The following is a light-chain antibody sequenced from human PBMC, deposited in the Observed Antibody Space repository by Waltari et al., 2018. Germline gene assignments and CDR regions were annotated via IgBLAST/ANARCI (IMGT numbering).Light chain of an antibody. CDR3: NSRESSDNHLV. V-gene: IGLV3-19*01. CDR2: GEN. J-gene: IGLJ2*01. Sequence: SSELTQDPAVSVALGQTVRITCQGDSLRSFYASWYQQRPGPTPLLVIYGENNRPSGIPHRFSASSSGNTASLIITGGQAEDEADYYCNSRESSDNHLVFGGGTKLTVL. CDR1: SLRSFY.